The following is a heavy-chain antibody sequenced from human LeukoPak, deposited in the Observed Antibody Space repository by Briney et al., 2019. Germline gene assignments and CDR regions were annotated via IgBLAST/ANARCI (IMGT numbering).Heavy chain of an antibody. D-gene: IGHD4-17*01. CDR1: GFTFSSYS. CDR3: AREDYGWSV. CDR2: ISSSSSPI. Sequence: GGSLRLSCEASGFTFSSYSMNRVRQAPGKGLEWVSYISSSSSPIYYADSLKGRFTISRGNAKNSLFLQMNSLRAEDTAVYYCAREDYGWSVWGQGTLVTVSS. J-gene: IGHJ4*02. V-gene: IGHV3-48*01.